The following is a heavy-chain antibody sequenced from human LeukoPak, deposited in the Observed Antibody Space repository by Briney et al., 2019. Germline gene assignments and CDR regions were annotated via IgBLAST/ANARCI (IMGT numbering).Heavy chain of an antibody. V-gene: IGHV3-23*01. J-gene: IGHJ4*02. Sequence: GGSLRLSCAASGFPFSTYSMNWVRRAPAKGLEWVSSISGNSANTYYADCVKRRFTVSRANPKDILYLQMNSLRVEDTAVYFCAKGVRLWFAFYFDYWGQGTLATVSS. CDR3: AKGVRLWFAFYFDY. D-gene: IGHD3-10*01. CDR2: ISGNSANT. CDR1: GFPFSTYS.